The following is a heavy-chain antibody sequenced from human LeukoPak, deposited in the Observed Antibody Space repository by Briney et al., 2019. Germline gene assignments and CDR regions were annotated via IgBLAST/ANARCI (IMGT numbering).Heavy chain of an antibody. V-gene: IGHV1-24*01. CDR2: FDPEDGET. CDR3: ATSSGSYYNLYYYYGMDV. Sequence: ASVKVSCKASGYTLTELSMHWVRQAPGKGLEWMGGFDPEDGETIYAQKFQGRVTMTEDTSTDTAYMELSSLRSEDTAVYYCATSSGSYYNLYYYYGMDVWGKGTTVTVSS. CDR1: GYTLTELS. J-gene: IGHJ6*04. D-gene: IGHD3-10*01.